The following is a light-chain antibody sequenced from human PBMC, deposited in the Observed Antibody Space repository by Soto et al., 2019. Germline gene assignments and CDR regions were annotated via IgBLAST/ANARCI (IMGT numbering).Light chain of an antibody. CDR1: QGATTN. CDR3: QQYNNWPFS. J-gene: IGKJ5*01. CDR2: DVS. Sequence: EIVMTQSPGTLSVSPGEXATLSCRAGQGATTNFAWYQQKSGQSPRLLIYDVSIRATGVPAWFSGTGSETDFTLTISGLQSEDSAVYFCQQYNNWPFSFGQGTRLEIK. V-gene: IGKV3-15*01.